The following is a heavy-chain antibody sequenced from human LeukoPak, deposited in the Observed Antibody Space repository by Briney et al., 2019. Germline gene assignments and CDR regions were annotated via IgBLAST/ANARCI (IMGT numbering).Heavy chain of an antibody. D-gene: IGHD3-22*01. CDR2: IKHDGSEK. CDR1: GFTFSRHW. V-gene: IGHV3-7*03. CDR3: ATPLDYYDRSDSHQGGD. Sequence: PGGSLRLSCAASGFTFSRHWMTWVRQAPGQGLEWVANIKHDGSEKNYVDSVKGRFTISRDNAKNSLYLQMNSLRAEDAAVYYCATPLDYYDRSDSHQGGDWGQGTLVTVSS. J-gene: IGHJ4*02.